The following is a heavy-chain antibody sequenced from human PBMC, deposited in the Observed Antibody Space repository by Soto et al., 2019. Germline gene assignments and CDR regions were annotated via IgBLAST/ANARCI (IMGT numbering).Heavy chain of an antibody. CDR3: AREYGYCSSTSCSYYYYGMDV. Sequence: QVQLVQSGAEVKKPGSSVKVSCKASGGTFSSYAISWVRQAPGQGLEWMGGIIPIFGTANYAQKFQGRVPITADESTSTAYMELSSLRSEDKAVYYCAREYGYCSSTSCSYYYYGMDVWGQGTTVTVSS. D-gene: IGHD2-2*01. CDR2: IIPIFGTA. CDR1: GGTFSSYA. J-gene: IGHJ6*02. V-gene: IGHV1-69*01.